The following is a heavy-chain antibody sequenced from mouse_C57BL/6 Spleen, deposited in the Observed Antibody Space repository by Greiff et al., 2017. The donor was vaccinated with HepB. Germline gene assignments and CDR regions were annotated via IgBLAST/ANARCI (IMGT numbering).Heavy chain of an antibody. D-gene: IGHD2-3*01. V-gene: IGHV1-50*01. Sequence: QQSCKASGYTFTSYWMQWVKQRPGQGLEWIGEIDPSDSYTNYNQKFKGKATLTVDTSSSTAYMQLSSLTSEDSAVYYCARSYDGYYETWFAYWGQGTLVTVSA. J-gene: IGHJ3*01. CDR2: IDPSDSYT. CDR1: GYTFTSYW. CDR3: ARSYDGYYETWFAY.